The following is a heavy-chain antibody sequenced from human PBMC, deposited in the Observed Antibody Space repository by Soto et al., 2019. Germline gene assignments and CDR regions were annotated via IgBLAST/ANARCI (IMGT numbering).Heavy chain of an antibody. CDR3: ARELIVGPAEYFQH. V-gene: IGHV3-30-3*01. J-gene: IGHJ1*01. Sequence: QVQLVESGGGVVQPGRSLRLSCAASGFTFSSYAMHWVRQAPGKGLEWVAVISYDGSNKYYADSVKGRFTISRDNSKNTLYLQMNSLRAEDTAVYYCARELIVGPAEYFQHWGQGTLVTVSS. D-gene: IGHD1-26*01. CDR1: GFTFSSYA. CDR2: ISYDGSNK.